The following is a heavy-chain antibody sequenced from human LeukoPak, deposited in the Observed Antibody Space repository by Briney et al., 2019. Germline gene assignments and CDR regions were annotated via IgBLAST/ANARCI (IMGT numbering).Heavy chain of an antibody. J-gene: IGHJ6*02. Sequence: GASVKVSCKASGYTFTSYAMHWVRQAPGQRLEWMGWINAGNGNTKYSQKLQDRVTMTTDTSTSTAYMELRSLRSDDTAVYYCARDPLVVVAATYYYYYGMDVWGQGTTVTVSS. CDR3: ARDPLVVVAATYYYYYGMDV. CDR2: INAGNGNT. V-gene: IGHV1-3*01. D-gene: IGHD2-15*01. CDR1: GYTFTSYA.